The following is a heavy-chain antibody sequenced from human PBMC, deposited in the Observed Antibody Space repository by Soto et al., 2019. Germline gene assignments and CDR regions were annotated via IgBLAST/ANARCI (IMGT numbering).Heavy chain of an antibody. CDR2: INPSGGST. D-gene: IGHD3-22*01. Sequence: GASVKVSCKASGYTFTSYYMHWVRQAPGQGLEWMGIINPSGGSTSYAQKFQGRVTMTRDTSTSTVYMELSSLRSEDTAVYYCARDFIRRGYDSSGYYNYYYYYGLAVWGQGTTVTVSS. J-gene: IGHJ6*02. CDR1: GYTFTSYY. CDR3: ARDFIRRGYDSSGYYNYYYYYGLAV. V-gene: IGHV1-46*01.